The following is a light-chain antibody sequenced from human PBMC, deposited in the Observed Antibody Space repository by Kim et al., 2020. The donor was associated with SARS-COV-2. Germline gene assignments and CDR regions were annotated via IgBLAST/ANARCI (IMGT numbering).Light chain of an antibody. CDR1: SSNVGAGYD. CDR3: RSYASSRSGYV. V-gene: IGLV1-40*01. J-gene: IGLJ1*01. CDR2: GNS. Sequence: QSVLTQPPSVSGAPGQTVTISCTGSSSNVGAGYDVPWYQQHPGTAPKLIIYGNSNRPSGVPNRFSGSKSGTSASLAISGLQAEDEADYYCRSYASSRSGYVFGTGTKVTVL.